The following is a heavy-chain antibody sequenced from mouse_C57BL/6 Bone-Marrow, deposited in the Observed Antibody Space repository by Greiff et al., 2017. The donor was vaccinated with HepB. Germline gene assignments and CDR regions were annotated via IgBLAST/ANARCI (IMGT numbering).Heavy chain of an antibody. D-gene: IGHD2-2*01. CDR2: IDPSDSET. J-gene: IGHJ4*01. Sequence: VQLQQPGAELVRPGSSVKLSCKASGYTFTSYWMHWVKQRPIQGLEWIGNIDPSDSETHYNQKFKDKATLTVDKSSSTAYMQLSSLTSEDSAVYYCAREAATMVTTSAMDYWGQGTSVTVSS. CDR1: GYTFTSYW. CDR3: AREAATMVTTSAMDY. V-gene: IGHV1-52*01.